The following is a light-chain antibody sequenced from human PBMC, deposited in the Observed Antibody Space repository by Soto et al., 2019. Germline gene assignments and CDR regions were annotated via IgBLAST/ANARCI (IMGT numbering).Light chain of an antibody. V-gene: IGLV2-14*01. CDR1: SSDVGGYNY. Sequence: QSALTQPASVSGSPGQSITISCTGTSSDVGGYNYVSWYQQHPGKAPKLMICDVNNRPSGVSNRFSGSKSGNTASLTISGLQAEDEADYYCSSYTSSSTPHVFGTGTKVTVL. J-gene: IGLJ1*01. CDR3: SSYTSSSTPHV. CDR2: DVN.